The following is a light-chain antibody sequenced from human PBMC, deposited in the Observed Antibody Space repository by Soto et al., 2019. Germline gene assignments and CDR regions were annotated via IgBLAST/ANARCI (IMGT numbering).Light chain of an antibody. J-gene: IGKJ2*01. Sequence: EIVLTQSPGTLSLSPGERAILSCRASQSFTSNYLAWYRHQPGQAPRLLIYVASSRATGIPDRFSGSGFGTDFTLSISGLEPEDSAVYYCQQYGSSPYTFGPGTKLEIK. V-gene: IGKV3-20*01. CDR1: QSFTSNY. CDR2: VAS. CDR3: QQYGSSPYT.